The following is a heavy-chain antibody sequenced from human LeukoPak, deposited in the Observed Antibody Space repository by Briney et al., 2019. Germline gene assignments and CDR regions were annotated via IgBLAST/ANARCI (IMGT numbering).Heavy chain of an antibody. CDR2: ISGSGGST. J-gene: IGHJ4*02. Sequence: GGSLRLSCAASGFTFSSYAMSWVRQAPGMGLEWVSAISGSGGSTYYVDSVKGRFTISRDNSKNTLYLQMNSLRAEDTAVYYCAKARYYYDSSFDYWGQGTLVTVSS. V-gene: IGHV3-23*01. CDR3: AKARYYYDSSFDY. D-gene: IGHD3-22*01. CDR1: GFTFSSYA.